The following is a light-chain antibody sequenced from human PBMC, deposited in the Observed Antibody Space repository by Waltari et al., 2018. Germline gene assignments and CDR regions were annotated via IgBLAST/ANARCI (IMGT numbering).Light chain of an antibody. V-gene: IGKV2-30*01. CDR1: QTLIYTDGNTY. CDR2: KVS. J-gene: IGKJ1*01. Sequence: DVVMTQSPPSLPVTLGQPASMSCRSSQTLIYTDGNTYLSWFLQMPGQSPRRLIYKVSDRDRGVPDRFRGSGAGTDFTLRIKRVEAEDVGVYYCMQGTHWPWTFDQGTKMEIE. CDR3: MQGTHWPWT.